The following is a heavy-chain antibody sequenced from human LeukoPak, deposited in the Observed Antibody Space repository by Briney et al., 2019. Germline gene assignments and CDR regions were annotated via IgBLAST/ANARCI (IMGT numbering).Heavy chain of an antibody. D-gene: IGHD6-19*01. CDR3: ATSGWYFVFYY. CDR1: GFTFSSYG. V-gene: IGHV3-30*03. CDR2: ISYDGSNK. Sequence: GGSLRLSCAASGFTFSSYGMHWVRQAPGKGQEWVAVISYDGSNKYYADSVKGRFTISRDNSKNTLYLQMNSLRAEDTAVYYCATSGWYFVFYYWGQGTLVTVSS. J-gene: IGHJ4*02.